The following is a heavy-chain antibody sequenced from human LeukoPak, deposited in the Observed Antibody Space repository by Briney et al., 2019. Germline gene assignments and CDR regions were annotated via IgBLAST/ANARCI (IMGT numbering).Heavy chain of an antibody. CDR3: ARNLVGVTSAFDI. J-gene: IGHJ3*02. V-gene: IGHV1-69*06. CDR1: GGTFSSYA. Sequence: GASVKVSCKASGGTFSSYAISWVRQAPGQGLEWMGGIIPIFGTANYAQKFQGRVTITADKSTSTAYMELSSLRSEDTAVYYCARNLVGVTSAFDIWGQGTMATVSS. CDR2: IIPIFGTA. D-gene: IGHD4-17*01.